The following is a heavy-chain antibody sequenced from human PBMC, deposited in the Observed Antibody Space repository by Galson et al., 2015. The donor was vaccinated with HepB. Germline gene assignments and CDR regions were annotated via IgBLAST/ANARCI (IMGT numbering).Heavy chain of an antibody. CDR1: GGSISSSSYY. V-gene: IGHV4-39*01. D-gene: IGHD6-19*01. CDR2: IYYSGST. J-gene: IGHJ5*02. Sequence: LTCTVSGGSISSSSYYWGWIRQPPGKGLEWIGSIYYSGSTYYNPSLKSRVTISVDTSKNQFSLKLSSVTAADTAVYYCARRIAVAGNWFDPWGQGTLVTVSS. CDR3: ARRIAVAGNWFDP.